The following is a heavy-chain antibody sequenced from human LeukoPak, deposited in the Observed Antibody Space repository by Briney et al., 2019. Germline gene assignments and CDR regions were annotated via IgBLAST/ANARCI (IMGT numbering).Heavy chain of an antibody. CDR1: GGSISSYY. CDR2: IYYSGST. J-gene: IGHJ1*01. CDR3: ARGRGYYYDSSGYDDLQYFQH. D-gene: IGHD3-22*01. V-gene: IGHV4-59*01. Sequence: KPSETLSLTCTVSGGSISSYYWSWIRQPPGKGLEWIGYIYYSGSTNYNPSLKSRVTISVDTSKNQFSLKLSSVTAADTAVYYCARGRGYYYDSSGYDDLQYFQHWGQGTLVTVSS.